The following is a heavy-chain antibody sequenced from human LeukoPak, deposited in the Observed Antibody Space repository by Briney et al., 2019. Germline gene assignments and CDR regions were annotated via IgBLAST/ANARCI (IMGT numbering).Heavy chain of an antibody. CDR1: GFTFSDYY. V-gene: IGHV3-11*06. CDR3: AREVTAAGNYYYYGMDV. CDR2: ISSSSSYT. J-gene: IGHJ6*02. Sequence: PGRSLRLSCAASGFTFSDYYMSWIRQAPGKGLEWVSYISSSSSYTNYADSVKGRFTISRDNAKNSLYLQMNSLRAEDTAVYYCAREVTAAGNYYYYGMDVWGQGTTVTVSS. D-gene: IGHD6-13*01.